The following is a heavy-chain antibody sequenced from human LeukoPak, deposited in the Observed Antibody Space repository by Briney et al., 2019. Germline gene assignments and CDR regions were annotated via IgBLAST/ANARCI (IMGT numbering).Heavy chain of an antibody. CDR3: AKDRTFYGDYDYYYGMDV. V-gene: IGHV3-9*01. D-gene: IGHD4-17*01. J-gene: IGHJ6*02. CDR2: ISWNSGSI. CDR1: GFTFDDYA. Sequence: GGSLRLSCAASGFTFDDYAMHWVRQAPGKGLEWVSGISWNSGSIGYADSVKGRFTISRDNAKNSLYLQMNSLRAEDTALYYCAKDRTFYGDYDYYYGMDVWGQGTTVTVSS.